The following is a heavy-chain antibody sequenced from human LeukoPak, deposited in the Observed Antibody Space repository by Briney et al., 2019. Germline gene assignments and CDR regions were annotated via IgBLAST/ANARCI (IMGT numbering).Heavy chain of an antibody. D-gene: IGHD3-10*01. J-gene: IGHJ6*02. Sequence: SETLSLTCTVSGGSISSYYWSWIRQPPGKGLEWIGYIYYSGSTNYNPSLKSRVTISVDTSKNQFSLKLSSVTAADTAVYYCARVLHWNYGSGSYEKVYYYYGMDVWGQGPRSPSP. V-gene: IGHV4-59*01. CDR2: IYYSGST. CDR3: ARVLHWNYGSGSYEKVYYYYGMDV. CDR1: GGSISSYY.